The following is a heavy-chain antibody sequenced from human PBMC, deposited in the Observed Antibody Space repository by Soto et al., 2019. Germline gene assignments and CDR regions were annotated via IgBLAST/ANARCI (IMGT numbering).Heavy chain of an antibody. CDR1: GGSISSYY. CDR3: ARAGRITMIVVVPRVGAFDI. D-gene: IGHD3-22*01. Sequence: ASETLSLTCTVSGGSISSYYCSWIRQPPGKGLEWIGYIYYGGSTNYNPSLKSRVTISVDTSKNQFSLKLSSVTAADTAVYYCARAGRITMIVVVPRVGAFDIWGQGTMVTVSS. J-gene: IGHJ3*02. V-gene: IGHV4-59*01. CDR2: IYYGGST.